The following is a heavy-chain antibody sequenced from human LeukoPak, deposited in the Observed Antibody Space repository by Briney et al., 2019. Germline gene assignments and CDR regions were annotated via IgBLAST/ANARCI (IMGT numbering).Heavy chain of an antibody. J-gene: IGHJ4*02. CDR3: AKESNPNYGDYVG. CDR2: ITNSGGRT. V-gene: IGHV3-23*01. Sequence: PGGSLRLSCAASGFTFSSCGMSWVRQAPGKGLEWVSGITNSGGRTNYADSVKGRFTTSRDNSKNTLYLQMNSLRAEDTAVYYCAKESNPNYGDYVGWGQGTLVTVSS. CDR1: GFTFSSCG. D-gene: IGHD4-17*01.